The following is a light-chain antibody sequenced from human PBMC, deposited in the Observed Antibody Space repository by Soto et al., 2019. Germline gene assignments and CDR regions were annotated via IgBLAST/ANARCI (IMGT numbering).Light chain of an antibody. J-gene: IGKJ3*01. Sequence: DIQMTHSPSSLSASLGDRVTITCQASQDVRDYLNWFQQKPGKAPKLLIYDVSNLETGVPSRFSASGSGTFFTFTISSLQAEDFAAYYCQQYHNVPFTFGPGTKVDVK. CDR3: QQYHNVPFT. CDR1: QDVRDY. V-gene: IGKV1-33*01. CDR2: DVS.